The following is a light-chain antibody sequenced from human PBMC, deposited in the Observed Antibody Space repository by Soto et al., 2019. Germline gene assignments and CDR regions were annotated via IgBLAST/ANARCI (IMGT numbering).Light chain of an antibody. CDR2: ASS. Sequence: VMTQSPANLSVSPGEGVTLFCRASQNVASNIAWYQVKPAQPPRLLIYASSTRATGIPATFSGSGSGTQFSITISRLQSEDPAVYYCQQYYHLGLSFGGGTKVEI. V-gene: IGKV3D-15*01. CDR1: QNVASN. J-gene: IGKJ4*01. CDR3: QQYYHLGLS.